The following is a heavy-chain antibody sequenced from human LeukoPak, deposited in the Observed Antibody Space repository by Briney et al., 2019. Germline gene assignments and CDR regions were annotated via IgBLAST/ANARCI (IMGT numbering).Heavy chain of an antibody. CDR2: INPNSGGT. Sequence: RASVKVSCKASGYTFTDYYLYWVRQAPGQGPEWMGWINPNSGGTKSAQKFQGRVTMTRDTSISTAYMELSRLRSDDTAVYYCARDSGVVPDYYFDYWGQGTLVTVSS. V-gene: IGHV1-2*02. D-gene: IGHD2-15*01. CDR3: ARDSGVVPDYYFDY. J-gene: IGHJ4*02. CDR1: GYTFTDYY.